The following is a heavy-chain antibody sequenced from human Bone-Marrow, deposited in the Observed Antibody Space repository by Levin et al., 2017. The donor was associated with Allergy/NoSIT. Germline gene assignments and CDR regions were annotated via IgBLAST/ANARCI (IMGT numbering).Heavy chain of an antibody. D-gene: IGHD1-26*01. CDR2: INAKNGNT. Sequence: AGESLKISCKASGYTFGNYGIGWVRQAPGQGLEWMGWINAKNGNTKYAQKFQDRVTMTTDTSTSTADMELRRLTSDDAAVYYCAKKGAAERFDWFDRWGQGTLVTVSS. CDR1: GYTFGNYG. CDR3: AKKGAAERFDWFDR. V-gene: IGHV1-18*01. J-gene: IGHJ5*02.